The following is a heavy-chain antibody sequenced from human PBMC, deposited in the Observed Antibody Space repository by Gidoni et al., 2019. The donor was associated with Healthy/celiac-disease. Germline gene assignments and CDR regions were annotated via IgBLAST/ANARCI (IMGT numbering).Heavy chain of an antibody. CDR2: IIPSGST. V-gene: IGHV4-34*12. J-gene: IGHJ5*02. CDR3: ARAKMPAMVRGVMRKYNWFDP. CDR1: GGSFSDYS. D-gene: IGHD3-10*01. Sequence: QVQLQQWGAGLLKPSETLSLTCAVYGGSFSDYSWSWIRQPPGKGLEWIGEIIPSGSTNYNPSLKSRVTISVDTSKNQFSLKLTSVTAADTAVYYCARAKMPAMVRGVMRKYNWFDPWGQGTLVTVSS.